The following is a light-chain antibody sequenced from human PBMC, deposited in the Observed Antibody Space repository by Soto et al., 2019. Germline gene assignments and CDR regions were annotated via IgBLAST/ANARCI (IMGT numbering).Light chain of an antibody. V-gene: IGLV7-43*01. CDR2: STS. CDR1: TGAVTSGHY. CDR3: LIYYGGAIGV. J-gene: IGLJ2*01. Sequence: QAVVTQEPSLTVSPGGTVTLTCASSTGAVTSGHYPNWVRQKPGQVPKSLIYSTSDKHSWTPALFSGSLLGGKASLTLSSVQPADEAEYYHLIYYGGAIGVFGGGNQLTVL.